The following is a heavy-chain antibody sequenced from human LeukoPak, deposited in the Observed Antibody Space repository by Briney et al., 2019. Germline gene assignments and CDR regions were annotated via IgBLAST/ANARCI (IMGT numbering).Heavy chain of an antibody. J-gene: IGHJ3*02. Sequence: GASVKVSCKASGGTFSSYAISWVRQAPGQGLEWMGRIIPILGIANYAQKFQGRVTITADKSTSTAYMELSSLRSEDTAVYYCARAWWVVSSGWYGDAFDIWGQGTMVTVSS. CDR1: GGTFSSYA. D-gene: IGHD6-19*01. CDR2: IIPILGIA. CDR3: ARAWWVVSSGWYGDAFDI. V-gene: IGHV1-69*04.